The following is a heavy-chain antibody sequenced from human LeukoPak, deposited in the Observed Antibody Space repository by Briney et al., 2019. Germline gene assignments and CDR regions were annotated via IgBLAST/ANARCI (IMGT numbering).Heavy chain of an antibody. D-gene: IGHD2-2*01. CDR2: ISHDGSNN. V-gene: IGHV3-30*03. Sequence: GGSLRLSCAASGFTFSNYGMHWVRQAPGKGLEWVVVISHDGSNNNYADSVKGRFTISRDNSKNSLYLQMNSLRAEDTAVYYCASGVVVPADIRCPFDYWGQGTLVTVSS. CDR1: GFTFSNYG. J-gene: IGHJ4*02. CDR3: ASGVVVPADIRCPFDY.